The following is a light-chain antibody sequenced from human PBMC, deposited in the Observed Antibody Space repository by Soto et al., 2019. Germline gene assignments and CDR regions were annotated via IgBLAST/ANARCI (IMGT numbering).Light chain of an antibody. CDR1: SSDVGRYDY. Sequence: QSALTQPASVSGSPGQSITISCTGTSSDVGRYDYVSWYQHHPGKAPKLIIYVVSDRPSGVSNRFSGSKSGNTASLTISGLQAEDEADYYCSSFTDSRVYAFGSGTKVTVL. J-gene: IGLJ1*01. CDR3: SSFTDSRVYA. V-gene: IGLV2-14*01. CDR2: VVS.